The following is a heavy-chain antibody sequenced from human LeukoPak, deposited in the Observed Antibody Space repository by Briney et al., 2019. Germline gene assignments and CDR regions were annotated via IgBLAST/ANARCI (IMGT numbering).Heavy chain of an antibody. CDR2: MNPNSGNT. CDR3: AREGGDYYDSSGYYMVDY. Sequence: ASVKVSCKASGYTFTSYDINWVRQAPGQGLEWMGWMNPNSGNTGYAQKFRGRVTMTRNTSISTAYMELSSLRSEDTAVYYCAREGGDYYDSSGYYMVDYWGQGTLVTVSS. CDR1: GYTFTSYD. V-gene: IGHV1-8*01. D-gene: IGHD3-22*01. J-gene: IGHJ4*02.